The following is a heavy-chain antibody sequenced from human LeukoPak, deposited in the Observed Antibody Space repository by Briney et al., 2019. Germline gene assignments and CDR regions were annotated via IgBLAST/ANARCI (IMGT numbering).Heavy chain of an antibody. D-gene: IGHD3-10*01. Sequence: PSETLSLTCAVSGGSISSSSYYWGLIRQPPGKGLEWIGSIYYSGSTYYNPSLKSRVTISVDTSKNQFSLKLSSVTAADTAVYYCAINYYGSGSLLDYWGQGTLVTVSS. CDR2: IYYSGST. CDR1: GGSISSSSYY. J-gene: IGHJ4*02. CDR3: AINYYGSGSLLDY. V-gene: IGHV4-39*01.